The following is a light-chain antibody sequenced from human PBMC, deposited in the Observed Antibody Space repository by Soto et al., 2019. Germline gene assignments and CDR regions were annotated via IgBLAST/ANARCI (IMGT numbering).Light chain of an antibody. CDR3: QQYNNWLT. CDR1: QSVSNN. J-gene: IGKJ1*01. Sequence: EIVMTQSPATLSVSPGERATLSCRASQSVSNNLAWYQNKPGQAPRLLIYGASTRATGIPARLSGGGSGTEFTHTISSLQSEDFAVYYCQQYNNWLTFGQGTRVEIK. V-gene: IGKV3-15*01. CDR2: GAS.